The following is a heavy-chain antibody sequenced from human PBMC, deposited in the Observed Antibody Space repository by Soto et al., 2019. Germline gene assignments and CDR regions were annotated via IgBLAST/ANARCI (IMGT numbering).Heavy chain of an antibody. V-gene: IGHV3-11*05. D-gene: IGHD3-10*01. Sequence: QVQLVESGGGLVKPGGSLRLSCEASGFTFGDYYMSWIRQAPGKGLQWVSYINSGSSYINYEDSVKGRFTISRDNAKKSLYLEMNSLRAEDTAVYYCARVTSGLGSYFDYWGQGTLVTVSS. J-gene: IGHJ4*02. CDR3: ARVTSGLGSYFDY. CDR1: GFTFGDYY. CDR2: INSGSSYI.